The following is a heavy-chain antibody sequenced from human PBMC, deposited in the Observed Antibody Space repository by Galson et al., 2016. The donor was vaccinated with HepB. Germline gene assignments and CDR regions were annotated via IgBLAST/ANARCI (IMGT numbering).Heavy chain of an antibody. V-gene: IGHV3-23*01. J-gene: IGHJ3*02. CDR2: IAGSGGGI. CDR3: AKDSPRRWEDAFDI. CDR1: GFSFSSNA. D-gene: IGHD1-26*01. Sequence: SLRLSCAASGFSFSSNAMNWVRQAPGKGPEWVSIIAGSGGGIVYADSVKGRFTISRDNSKNMLYLQMNSLRADDTAVYYCAKDSPRRWEDAFDIWGRGTMVTVSS.